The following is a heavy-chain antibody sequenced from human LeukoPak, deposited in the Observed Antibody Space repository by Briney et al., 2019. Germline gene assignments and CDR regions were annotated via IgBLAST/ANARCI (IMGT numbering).Heavy chain of an antibody. D-gene: IGHD3-22*01. CDR2: INHSGST. J-gene: IGHJ4*02. CDR3: ARAHPIDYYDSSGYSDSYFDY. V-gene: IGHV4-34*01. CDR1: GGSFSGYY. Sequence: SETLSFTCAVYGGSFSGYYWSWIRQPPGRGLEWIGEINHSGSTNYNPSLKSRVTISVDTSKNQFSLKLSSVTAADTAVYYCARAHPIDYYDSSGYSDSYFDYWGQGTLVTVSS.